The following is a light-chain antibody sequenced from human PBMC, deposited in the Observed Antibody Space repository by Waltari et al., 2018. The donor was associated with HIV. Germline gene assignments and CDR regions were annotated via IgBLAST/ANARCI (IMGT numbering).Light chain of an antibody. CDR3: QVWDSSSNHVV. V-gene: IGLV3-21*02. CDR1: HIGSKS. J-gene: IGLJ2*01. CDR2: DDL. Sequence: SYVLTQPPSVSVAPGQTARITCGGHHIGSKSVQWYHQKSGQAPVLVVYDDLGRPSGIPGRFSGSNSGNTATLTISRAEAGDDADYYCQVWDSSSNHVVFGGGTKLTVL.